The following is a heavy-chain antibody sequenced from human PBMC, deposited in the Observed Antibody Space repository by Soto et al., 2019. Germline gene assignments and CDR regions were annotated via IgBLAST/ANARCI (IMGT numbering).Heavy chain of an antibody. CDR2: IRHTTSAT. CDR1: QFPFDVYS. V-gene: IGHV3-48*02. J-gene: IGHJ3*01. Sequence: GGSLRLSCVASQFPFDVYSMHWVRQAPGKGLEWVSYIRHTTSATFYADAVKGRFTISRDNRKNSLFLQMNSLRDDDTGVYFCARDRGSSGMFELDVWGPGTLVTVSS. CDR3: ARDRGSSGMFELDV. D-gene: IGHD6-19*01.